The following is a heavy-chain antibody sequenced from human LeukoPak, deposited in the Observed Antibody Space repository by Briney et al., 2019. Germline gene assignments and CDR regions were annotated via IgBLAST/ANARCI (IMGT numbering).Heavy chain of an antibody. CDR1: GFTFSSYA. CDR2: ISVSVGSA. CDR3: AKTLLRGRGRLVY. V-gene: IGHV3-23*01. J-gene: IGHJ4*02. Sequence: VGSLRLSCAAPGFTFSSYALSWVRQAPGKGLEWVSPISVSVGSAYYADSLRGGFTISPDTFKSTLYLQMCSLRVADTPLYYSAKTLLRGRGRLVYWGGGTLVTVSS. D-gene: IGHD2/OR15-2a*01.